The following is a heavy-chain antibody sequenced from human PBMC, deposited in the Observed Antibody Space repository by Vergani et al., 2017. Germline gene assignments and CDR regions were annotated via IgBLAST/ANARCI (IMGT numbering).Heavy chain of an antibody. D-gene: IGHD6-6*01. CDR1: GDSISSGRYH. J-gene: IGHJ2*01. CDR2: IYYSGST. V-gene: IGHV4-31*03. Sequence: QLQLQESGPGLVKPSQTLSLTCTVSGDSISSGRYHWSWIRQHPGKGLEWVGYIYYSGSTYYNPSLKSRVTISVDTSENQFTLKLNSVTAADTAVYYCARDRRPENWYFDLWGRGTLVIVSS. CDR3: ARDRRPENWYFDL.